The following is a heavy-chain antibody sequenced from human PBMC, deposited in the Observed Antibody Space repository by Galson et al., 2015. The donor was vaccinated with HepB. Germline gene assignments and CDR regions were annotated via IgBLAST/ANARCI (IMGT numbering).Heavy chain of an antibody. D-gene: IGHD5-12*01. J-gene: IGHJ4*02. CDR2: IYTSGTT. V-gene: IGHV4-61*02. Sequence: LSLTCTVSGGSISSGRYYWSWIRQPAGKGLEWIGRIYTSGTTNYNPSLKSRVTMSVDTSKNQFSLKLSSVTAADTAVYYCARDRGYENYYFDYWGQGTLVTVSS. CDR1: GGSISSGRYY. CDR3: ARDRGYENYYFDY.